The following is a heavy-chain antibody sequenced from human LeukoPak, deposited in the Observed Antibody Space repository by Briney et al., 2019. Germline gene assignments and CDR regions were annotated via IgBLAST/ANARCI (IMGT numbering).Heavy chain of an antibody. J-gene: IGHJ6*02. CDR1: GFTFDDYA. D-gene: IGHD1-26*01. CDR2: ISWNSGSI. CDR3: AGSYSAFPNYYYYGMDV. Sequence: GRSLRLSCAASGFTFDDYAMHWVRQAPGKGLEWVSGISWNSGSIGYADSVKGRFTISRDNAKSSLYLQMNSLRAEDTALYYCAGSYSAFPNYYYYGMDVWGQGTTVTVSS. V-gene: IGHV3-9*01.